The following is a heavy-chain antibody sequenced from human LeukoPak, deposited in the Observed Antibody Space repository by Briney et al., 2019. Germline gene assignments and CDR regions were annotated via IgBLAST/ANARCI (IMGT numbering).Heavy chain of an antibody. CDR2: VYWNGGSA. V-gene: IGHV3-20*04. J-gene: IGHJ4*02. D-gene: IGHD3-22*01. CDR1: GFTFDDYG. Sequence: PGGSLRLSCAASGFTFDDYGMSWVRQAPGKGLEWVSSVYWNGGSAGYADSVKGRFTISRDNAKNSLYLQMSSLRVEDTALYYCARGGSTIVFDYWGQGALVTVSS. CDR3: ARGGSTIVFDY.